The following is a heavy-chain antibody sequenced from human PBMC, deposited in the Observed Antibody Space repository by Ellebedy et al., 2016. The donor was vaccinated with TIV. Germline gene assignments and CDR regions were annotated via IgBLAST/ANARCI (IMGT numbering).Heavy chain of an antibody. D-gene: IGHD6-19*01. V-gene: IGHV5-51*01. Sequence: PGGSLRLSCKGSGYSFTTYWIGWVRQMPGKGLEWMGIIYPGDSDTKYSPSFQGQVIISADKSISTAYLQWSSLKPSDTAMYYCARSGTRMYNSGPGSVGYNCFDPWGQGTLVTVSS. CDR3: ARSGTRMYNSGPGSVGYNCFDP. CDR1: GYSFTTYW. J-gene: IGHJ5*02. CDR2: IYPGDSDT.